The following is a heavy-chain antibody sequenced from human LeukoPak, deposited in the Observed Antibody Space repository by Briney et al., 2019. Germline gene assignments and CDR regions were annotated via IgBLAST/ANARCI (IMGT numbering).Heavy chain of an antibody. J-gene: IGHJ2*01. CDR3: ARDMGSPPFYWYFDL. Sequence: SETLSLTCTVSGGSISSYYWSWIRQPPGKGLEWIGYIYYSGSTNYNHSLKSRVTISVDTSKNQFSLKLSSVTAADTTVYYCARDMGSPPFYWYFDLWGRGTLVTVSS. D-gene: IGHD3-10*01. V-gene: IGHV4-59*01. CDR1: GGSISSYY. CDR2: IYYSGST.